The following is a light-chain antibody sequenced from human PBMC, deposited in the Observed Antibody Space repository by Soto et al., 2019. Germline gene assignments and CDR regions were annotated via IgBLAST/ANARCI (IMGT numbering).Light chain of an antibody. CDR1: SSDVGGYNY. J-gene: IGLJ3*02. V-gene: IGLV2-14*01. CDR3: SSYTNNNTRV. Sequence: QSALTQPASVSGSPGQSITISCTGTSSDVGGYNYVSWYQQHPGKAPKLMIYEVSNRPSGVSNRFSGSKSGNTASLSISGLQAEDEDDYYCSSYTNNNTRVFGGGTKLTV. CDR2: EVS.